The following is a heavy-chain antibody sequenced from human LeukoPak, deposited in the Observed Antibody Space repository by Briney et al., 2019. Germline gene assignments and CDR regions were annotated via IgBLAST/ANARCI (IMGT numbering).Heavy chain of an antibody. J-gene: IGHJ4*02. CDR3: AKDEWELQFDY. V-gene: IGHV3-30-3*01. D-gene: IGHD1-26*01. Sequence: AGGSLRLSCAASGFTFSSYAMHWVRQAPGKGLEWVAVISYDGSNKYYADSVKGRFTISRDNSKNTLYLQMNSLRAEDTAVYYCAKDEWELQFDYWGQGTLVTVSS. CDR2: ISYDGSNK. CDR1: GFTFSSYA.